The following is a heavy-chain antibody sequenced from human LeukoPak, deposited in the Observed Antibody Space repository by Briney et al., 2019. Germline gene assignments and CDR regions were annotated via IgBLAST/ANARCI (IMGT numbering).Heavy chain of an antibody. J-gene: IGHJ4*02. CDR2: ITGSGSRT. CDR1: GFTFSTYA. D-gene: IGHD1-14*01. Sequence: PGGSLRLSCAVSGFTFSTYAMSWVRQAPGKGLEWVSSITGSGSRTYYTDSVKGRFTISRDNSKNTLYLQMNSLRADETAVYYCASRPRADMGPLDFWGQGTLVTVSS. V-gene: IGHV3-23*01. CDR3: ASRPRADMGPLDF.